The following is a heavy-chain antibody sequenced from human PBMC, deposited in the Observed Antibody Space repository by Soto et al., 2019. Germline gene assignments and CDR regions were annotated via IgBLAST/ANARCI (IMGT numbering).Heavy chain of an antibody. CDR2: IIPIFGTA. V-gene: IGHV1-69*01. CDR1: GGTFSSYA. D-gene: IGHD5-12*01. J-gene: IGHJ4*02. CDR3: AVYLRIVATIPFDY. Sequence: SVKVSCKASGGTFSSYAISWVRQAPGQGLEWMGGIIPIFGTANYAQKFQGRVTVTADESMSTAYMELSSLRSEDTAVYYCAVYLRIVATIPFDYWGQGTLVTVSS.